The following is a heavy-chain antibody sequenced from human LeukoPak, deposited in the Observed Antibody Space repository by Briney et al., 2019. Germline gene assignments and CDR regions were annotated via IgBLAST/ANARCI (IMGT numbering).Heavy chain of an antibody. D-gene: IGHD6-19*01. CDR3: CGSGWFAGPFGY. CDR1: GGTFSSYA. J-gene: IGHJ4*02. CDR2: IIPILGIA. Sequence: SVKVSCKASGGTFSSYAISWVRQAPGQGLEWMGRIIPILGIANYAQKFQGRVTITADKSTSTAYMELSSLRSEDTAVYYCCGSGWFAGPFGYWGQGALVTVSS. V-gene: IGHV1-69*04.